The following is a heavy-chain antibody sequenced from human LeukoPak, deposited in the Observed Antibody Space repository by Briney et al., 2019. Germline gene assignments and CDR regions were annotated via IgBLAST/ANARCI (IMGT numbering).Heavy chain of an antibody. CDR3: ARGAYYYDGSGYYMGDYFDY. J-gene: IGHJ4*02. V-gene: IGHV4-31*11. CDR2: IFYSGST. D-gene: IGHD3-22*01. CDR1: SASISSGDYY. Sequence: TLSLTCGVSSASISSGDYYWSWIRQHPGKGLEWMGYIFYSGSTYYNPSLKSRVTISVDRSKNQFSLRLSSVTAADTAVYYCARGAYYYDGSGYYMGDYFDYWGQGTLVTVSS.